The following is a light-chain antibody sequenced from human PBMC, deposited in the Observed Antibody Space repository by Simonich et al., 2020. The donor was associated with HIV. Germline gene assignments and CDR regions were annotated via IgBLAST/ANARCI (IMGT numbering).Light chain of an antibody. CDR1: QSVSSY. Sequence: EIVLPHSPPTLSLSPGERATLSCRASQSVSSYLAWYQQKPGQAPRLLIYDASNRATGIPARFSGSGSGTDFTLTISSLEPEDFAVYYCQQRSNWLTFGGGTKVEIK. CDR3: QQRSNWLT. J-gene: IGKJ4*01. V-gene: IGKV3-11*01. CDR2: DAS.